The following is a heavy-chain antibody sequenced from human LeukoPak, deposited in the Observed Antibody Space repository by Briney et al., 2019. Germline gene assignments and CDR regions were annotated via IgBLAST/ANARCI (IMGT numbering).Heavy chain of an antibody. J-gene: IGHJ4*02. CDR1: GFTFSDYY. D-gene: IGHD6-19*01. Sequence: GGSLRLSCAASGFTFSDYYMSWIRQAPGKGLEWVPYISSSGSTIYYADSVKGRFTISRDNAKNSLYLQMSSLRAEDTAVYYCARAPYSSGWYGKGYYFDYWGQGTLVTVSS. V-gene: IGHV3-11*04. CDR2: ISSSGSTI. CDR3: ARAPYSSGWYGKGYYFDY.